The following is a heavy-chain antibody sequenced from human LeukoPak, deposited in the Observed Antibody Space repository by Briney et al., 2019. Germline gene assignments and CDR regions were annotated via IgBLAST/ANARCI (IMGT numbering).Heavy chain of an antibody. CDR3: ASHQSITIFGVVINNWFDP. D-gene: IGHD3-3*01. J-gene: IGHJ5*02. V-gene: IGHV4-4*02. CDR2: IYHSGIT. Sequence: SGTLSLTCAVSSDSISSNNWWNWVRQPPGKGLEWIGEIYHSGITEYNPSLRSRVTISVDKSKNQFSLKLSSVTAADTAVYYCASHQSITIFGVVINNWFDPWGQGTLVTVSS. CDR1: SDSISSNNW.